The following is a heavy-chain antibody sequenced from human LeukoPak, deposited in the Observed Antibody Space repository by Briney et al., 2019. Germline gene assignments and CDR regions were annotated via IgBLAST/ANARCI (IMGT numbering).Heavy chain of an antibody. CDR3: ARDNVAVPGGDY. V-gene: IGHV3-7*04. J-gene: IGHJ4*02. CDR1: GFTFSSFW. Sequence: PGGSLSLSCAASGFTFSSFWMSWVRQAPGKGLEWVANIKPDGSEESYVDSVRGRFTISRDNAKNSLYLQMNSLRDADTAVYYCARDNVAVPGGDYWGQGTLVTVSS. D-gene: IGHD6-19*01. CDR2: IKPDGSEE.